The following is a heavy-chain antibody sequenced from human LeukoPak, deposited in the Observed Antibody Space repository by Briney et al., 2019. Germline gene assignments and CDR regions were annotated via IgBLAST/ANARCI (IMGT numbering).Heavy chain of an antibody. V-gene: IGHV3-23*01. CDR2: FSGSGGST. J-gene: IGHJ4*02. CDR1: GFTFSSHS. D-gene: IGHD3-9*01. Sequence: GGSLRLSCAASGFTFSSHSMSWVRHAPGKGLECVSSFSGSGGSTYYAEYVKGRFIISRDNSKNTLYLQMNTLRADDKAVYYCAKDALRYIDWLEYSAHFDYWGQGTLVTVSS. CDR3: AKDALRYIDWLEYSAHFDY.